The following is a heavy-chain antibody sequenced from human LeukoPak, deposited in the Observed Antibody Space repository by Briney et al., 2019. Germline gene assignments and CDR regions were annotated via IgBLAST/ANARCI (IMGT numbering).Heavy chain of an antibody. CDR2: IYFTGTT. V-gene: IGHV4-59*01. CDR1: GGSISTYY. CDR3: ARQGGSYFLDY. Sequence: SETLSLTCTVSGGSISTYYWSWIRQPPGKGLEWIAYIYFTGTTNYNPSLKSRVTISIDTSKNQFSLKLRSVTAADTAMYYCARQGGSYFLDYWGQGTLVTVSS. D-gene: IGHD1-26*01. J-gene: IGHJ4*02.